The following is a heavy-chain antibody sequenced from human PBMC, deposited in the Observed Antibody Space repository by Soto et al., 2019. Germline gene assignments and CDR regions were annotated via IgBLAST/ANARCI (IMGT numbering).Heavy chain of an antibody. J-gene: IGHJ4*02. Sequence: SETLSLTCTVSGGSISSYYWSWIRQPPGKGLEWIGYIYYSGSTNYNPSLKSRVTISVDTSKNQFSLKLSSVTAADTAVYYCARAVLWFGELAPKPDYWGQGTLVTVSS. CDR3: ARAVLWFGELAPKPDY. CDR2: IYYSGST. D-gene: IGHD3-10*01. V-gene: IGHV4-59*01. CDR1: GGSISSYY.